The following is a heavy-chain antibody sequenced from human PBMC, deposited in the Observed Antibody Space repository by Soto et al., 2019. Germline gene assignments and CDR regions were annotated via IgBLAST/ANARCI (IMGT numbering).Heavy chain of an antibody. Sequence: PSETLSLTCTVSGGSISSSSYYWGWIRQPPGKGLEWIGSIYYSGSTYYNPSLKSRVTISVDTSKNQFSLKLSSVTAADTAVYYCARGSEGSYYDSSGYYDYWGQGTLVTVSS. CDR3: ARGSEGSYYDSSGYYDY. CDR1: GGSISSSSYY. V-gene: IGHV4-39*01. CDR2: IYYSGST. J-gene: IGHJ4*02. D-gene: IGHD3-22*01.